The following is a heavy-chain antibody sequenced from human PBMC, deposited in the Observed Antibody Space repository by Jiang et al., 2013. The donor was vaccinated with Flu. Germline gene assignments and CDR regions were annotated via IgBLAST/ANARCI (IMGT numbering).Heavy chain of an antibody. CDR3: ARDPYYYGSGSYLSGAEGYWFDP. CDR2: TYYRSKWYN. V-gene: IGHV6-1*01. Sequence: SQTLSLTCAISGDSVSSNSAAWNWIRQSPSRGLEWLGRTYYRSKWYNDYAVSVKSRITINPDTSKNQFSLQLNSVTPEDTAVYYCARDPYYYGSGSYLSGAEGYWFDPWGQGTLVTVSS. CDR1: GDSVSSNSAA. J-gene: IGHJ5*02. D-gene: IGHD3-10*01.